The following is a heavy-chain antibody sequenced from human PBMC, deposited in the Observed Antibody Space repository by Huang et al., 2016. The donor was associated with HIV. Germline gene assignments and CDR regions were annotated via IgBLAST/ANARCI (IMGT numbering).Heavy chain of an antibody. CDR1: GFTFDDYA. Sequence: EVQLVESGGGLVQPGRSLRLSCAASGFTFDDYAMHWVRQAPGMGLEWVSVISLTSGRKGNADPVKGRFTISRDNAKNSLYLQMNSLRAEDTALYYCAKDYPIAAFSSGWFHAFDIWGQGTMVTVSS. J-gene: IGHJ3*02. CDR2: ISLTSGRK. D-gene: IGHD6-19*01. CDR3: AKDYPIAAFSSGWFHAFDI. V-gene: IGHV3-9*01.